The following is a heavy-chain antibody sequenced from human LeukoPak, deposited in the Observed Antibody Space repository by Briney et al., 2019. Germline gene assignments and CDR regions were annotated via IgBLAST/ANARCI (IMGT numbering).Heavy chain of an antibody. V-gene: IGHV1-69*05. CDR3: ARDRSGGSWFDP. CDR1: GGTFSSYA. D-gene: IGHD2-15*01. Sequence: SVKVSYKASGGTFSSYAISWVRQAPGQGLEWMGGIIPIFGTANYAQKFQGRVTITTDESTSTAYMELSSLRSEDTAVYYCARDRSGGSWFDPWGQGTLVTVSS. CDR2: IIPIFGTA. J-gene: IGHJ5*02.